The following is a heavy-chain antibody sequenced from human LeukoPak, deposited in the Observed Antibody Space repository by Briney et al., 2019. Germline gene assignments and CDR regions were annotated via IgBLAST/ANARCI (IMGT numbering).Heavy chain of an antibody. V-gene: IGHV5-51*01. CDR3: ARHSYCSRTSCYEVDY. Sequence: PGESLKISCKGSGYSFTSYWIGWVRQMPGKGLEWMGIIYPGDSERRYSPSFQGQVIISADKSISTVYLQWSSLKASDTAMYYCARHSYCSRTSCYEVDYWGQGTLVTVSS. CDR2: IYPGDSER. D-gene: IGHD2-2*01. J-gene: IGHJ4*02. CDR1: GYSFTSYW.